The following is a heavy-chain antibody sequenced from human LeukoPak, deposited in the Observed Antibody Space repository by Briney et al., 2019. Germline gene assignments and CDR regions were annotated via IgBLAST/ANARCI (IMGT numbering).Heavy chain of an antibody. J-gene: IGHJ4*02. CDR3: ARARWLRLIEGGFDY. CDR1: GYTFTSNY. Sequence: GASVKVSCKASGYTFTSNYMHWVRQAPGQGLEWMGIINPSGGSTSYAQKFQGRVTMTRDMSTSTVYMELSSLRSEDTAVYYCARARWLRLIEGGFDYWGQGTLVTVSS. V-gene: IGHV1-46*01. D-gene: IGHD5-12*01. CDR2: INPSGGST.